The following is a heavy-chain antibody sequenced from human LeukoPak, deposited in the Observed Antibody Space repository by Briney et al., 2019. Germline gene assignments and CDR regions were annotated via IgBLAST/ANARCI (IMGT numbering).Heavy chain of an antibody. V-gene: IGHV4-59*01. CDR2: IYYSGST. CDR1: GGSISSYY. CDR3: AGVRGGGYKNYFNS. J-gene: IGHJ4*02. Sequence: SETPSLTCTVSGGSISSYYWSWIRQPPGKGLEWIGYIYYSGSTNYNPSLKSRVTISVDTSKNQFSLKLSSVSAADTAVYFCAGVRGGGYKNYFNSWGQETRVTVS. D-gene: IGHD5-24*01.